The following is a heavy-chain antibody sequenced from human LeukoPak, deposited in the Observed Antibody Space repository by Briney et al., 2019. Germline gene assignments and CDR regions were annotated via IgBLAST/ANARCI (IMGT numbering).Heavy chain of an antibody. Sequence: SETLSLTCTVSGGSISSYYWSWIRQPPGKGLEWIGYIYYSGSTNCNPSLKSRVTISVDTSKNQFSLKLSSVTAADTAVYYCARASAMWVWFDPWGQGTLVTVSS. CDR2: IYYSGST. CDR1: GGSISSYY. D-gene: IGHD1-26*01. CDR3: ARASAMWVWFDP. J-gene: IGHJ5*02. V-gene: IGHV4-59*01.